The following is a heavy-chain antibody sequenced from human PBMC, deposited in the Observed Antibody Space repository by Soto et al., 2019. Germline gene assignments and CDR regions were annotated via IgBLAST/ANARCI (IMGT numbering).Heavy chain of an antibody. CDR1: GYTFTSYY. D-gene: IGHD6-13*01. J-gene: IGHJ4*02. Sequence: ASVKVSCKASGYTFTSYYMHWVRQAPGQGLEWMGIINPSGGSTSYAQKFQGRVTMTRDTSTSTVYMELSSLRSEDTDVYYCASRGILDSSSWYTFDYWGQGTLVTVSS. CDR3: ASRGILDSSSWYTFDY. V-gene: IGHV1-46*01. CDR2: INPSGGST.